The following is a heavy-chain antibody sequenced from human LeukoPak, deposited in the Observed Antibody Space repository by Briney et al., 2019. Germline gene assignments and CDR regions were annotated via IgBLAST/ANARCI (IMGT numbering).Heavy chain of an antibody. J-gene: IGHJ5*02. D-gene: IGHD3-10*01. Sequence: SVKVSCKASVGTFSSYAISWVRQAPGQGLEWMGGIIPIFGTANYAQKFQGRVTITADKSTTTAYMELSSLRSEDTAVYYCARGGSEKRNWFDPWGQGTLVTVSS. V-gene: IGHV1-69*06. CDR2: IIPIFGTA. CDR1: VGTFSSYA. CDR3: ARGGSEKRNWFDP.